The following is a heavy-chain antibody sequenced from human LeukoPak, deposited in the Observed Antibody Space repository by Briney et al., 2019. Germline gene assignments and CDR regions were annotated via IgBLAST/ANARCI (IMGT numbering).Heavy chain of an antibody. CDR1: GFTYSSYA. CDR2: ISGSGGST. V-gene: IGHV3-23*01. CDR3: AKGGMVQGVKRFQFDY. J-gene: IGHJ4*02. D-gene: IGHD3-10*01. Sequence: PGGSLRLSCAAYGFTYSSYAMSWVPQAPGKGLEWVSAISGSGGSTYYADSVKGLFTISRDNSKNTLYLQMNSLRAEDTALYYCAKGGMVQGVKRFQFDYWGQGTLVTVSS.